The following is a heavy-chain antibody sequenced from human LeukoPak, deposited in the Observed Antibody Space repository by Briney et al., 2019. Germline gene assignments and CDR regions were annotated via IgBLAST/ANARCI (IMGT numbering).Heavy chain of an antibody. Sequence: ASVKVSCKASGGTFSSYAISWVRQAPGQGLEWMGWINPNSGGTNYAQKFQGRVTMTRDTSISTAYMELSRLRSDDTAVYYCARTYGDYIDYWGQGTLVTVSS. V-gene: IGHV1-2*02. CDR3: ARTYGDYIDY. D-gene: IGHD4-17*01. CDR1: GGTFSSYA. CDR2: INPNSGGT. J-gene: IGHJ4*02.